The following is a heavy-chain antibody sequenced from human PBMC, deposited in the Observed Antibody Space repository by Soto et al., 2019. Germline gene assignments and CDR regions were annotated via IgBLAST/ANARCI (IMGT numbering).Heavy chain of an antibody. D-gene: IGHD2-15*01. CDR1: GFTFSDYY. J-gene: IGHJ5*02. Sequence: PGGSLRLSCAASGFTFSDYYMSWIRQAPGKGLEWVSYISSSGSTIYYADSVKGRFTISRDNAKNSLYLQMNSLRAEDTAVYYCARDRAYCSGGSCPHWFDPWGQGTLVTVSS. V-gene: IGHV3-11*01. CDR2: ISSSGSTI. CDR3: ARDRAYCSGGSCPHWFDP.